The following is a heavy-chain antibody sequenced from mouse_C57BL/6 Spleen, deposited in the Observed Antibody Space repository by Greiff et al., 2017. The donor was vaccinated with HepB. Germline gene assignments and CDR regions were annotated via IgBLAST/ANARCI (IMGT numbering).Heavy chain of an antibody. CDR3: ARGESPYYSNYVYAMDY. Sequence: EVQVVESGGGLVKPGGSLKLSCAASGFTFSSYAMSWVRQTPEKRLEWVATISDGGSYTYYPDNVKGRFTISRDNAKNNLYLQMSHLKSEDTAMYYCARGESPYYSNYVYAMDYWGQGTSVTVSS. CDR2: ISDGGSYT. J-gene: IGHJ4*01. CDR1: GFTFSSYA. D-gene: IGHD2-5*01. V-gene: IGHV5-4*01.